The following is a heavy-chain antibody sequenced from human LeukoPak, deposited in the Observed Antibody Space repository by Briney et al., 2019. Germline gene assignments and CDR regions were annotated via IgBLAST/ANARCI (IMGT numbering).Heavy chain of an antibody. J-gene: IGHJ6*04. CDR2: ISSSRSII. CDR3: ARDGREYDFWNAYPNNYSSVCV. D-gene: IGHD3-3*01. Sequence: GGSLRLSCAASGFTFSNYNMNWVRQAPGKGLEWVSYISSSRSIIFYADSVKGRFTISRDNAKNSLYLQMNSLRDEDTAEYYCARDGREYDFWNAYPNNYSSVCVWGKGTTVTVSS. V-gene: IGHV3-48*02. CDR1: GFTFSNYN.